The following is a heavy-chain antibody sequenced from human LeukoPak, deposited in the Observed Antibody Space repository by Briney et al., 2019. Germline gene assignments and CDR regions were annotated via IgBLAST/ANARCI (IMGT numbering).Heavy chain of an antibody. CDR2: IYHSGST. V-gene: IGHV4-59*12. D-gene: IGHD2-15*01. CDR1: GGSISSYY. J-gene: IGHJ4*02. CDR3: RGRFDDFDY. Sequence: TSETLSLTCNVSGGSISSYYWSWIRQPPGKGLEWIGEIYHSGSTNYNPSLKSRVTISVDKSKNQFSLKLSSVTAADTAVYYCRGRFDDFDYWGQGTLVTVSS.